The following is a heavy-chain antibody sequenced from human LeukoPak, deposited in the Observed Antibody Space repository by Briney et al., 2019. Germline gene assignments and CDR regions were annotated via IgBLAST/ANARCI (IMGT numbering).Heavy chain of an antibody. Sequence: SETLSLTSAVYGGSFSGYYWSWIRQPPGKGLEWIGEINHSGSTNYNPSLKSRVTISVDTSKNQFSLKLSSVTAADTAVYYCARDNYDSSGYYYWGQGTLVTVSS. CDR3: ARDNYDSSGYYY. D-gene: IGHD3-22*01. V-gene: IGHV4-34*01. CDR2: INHSGST. J-gene: IGHJ4*02. CDR1: GGSFSGYY.